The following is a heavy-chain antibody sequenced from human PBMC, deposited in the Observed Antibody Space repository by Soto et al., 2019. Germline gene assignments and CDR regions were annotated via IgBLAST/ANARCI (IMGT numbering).Heavy chain of an antibody. V-gene: IGHV3-33*01. CDR3: ARGCGGSCYRRRGTIDY. CDR1: GFTFSSYG. Sequence: QVQLVESGGGVVQPGRSLRLSCAASGFTFSSYGMHWVRQAPGKGLEWVAVIWYDGSNKYYADSVKGRFTISRDNSKNTLYLQMNSLRAEDTAVYYCARGCGGSCYRRRGTIDYWGQGTLVTVSS. D-gene: IGHD2-15*01. CDR2: IWYDGSNK. J-gene: IGHJ4*02.